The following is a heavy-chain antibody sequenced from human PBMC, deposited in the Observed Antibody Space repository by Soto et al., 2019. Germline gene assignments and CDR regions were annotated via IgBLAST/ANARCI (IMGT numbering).Heavy chain of an antibody. CDR3: AKAGTMIGYDAFDI. Sequence: GGSLRLSCAASGFTFSSYGMHWVRQAPGKGLEWVAVISYDGSNKYYADSVKGRFTISRDNSKNTLYLQMNSLRAEDTAVYYCAKAGTMIGYDAFDIWGQGTMVTVSS. J-gene: IGHJ3*02. CDR2: ISYDGSNK. V-gene: IGHV3-30*18. D-gene: IGHD3-22*01. CDR1: GFTFSSYG.